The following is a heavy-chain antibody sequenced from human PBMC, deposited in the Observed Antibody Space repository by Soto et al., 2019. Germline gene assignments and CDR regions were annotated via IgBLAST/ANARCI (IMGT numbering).Heavy chain of an antibody. CDR2: INPNSGGT. D-gene: IGHD2-15*01. CDR1: GYTFTGYY. CDR3: VVVAALWAYYYYYGMDV. V-gene: IGHV1-2*04. Sequence: ASVKVSCKASGYTFTGYYMHWVRQAPGQGLEWMGWINPNSGGTNYAQKFQGWVTMTRDTSISTAYTELSRLRSDDTAVFIVVVVAALWAYYYYYGMDVWGQGTTVTVSS. J-gene: IGHJ6*02.